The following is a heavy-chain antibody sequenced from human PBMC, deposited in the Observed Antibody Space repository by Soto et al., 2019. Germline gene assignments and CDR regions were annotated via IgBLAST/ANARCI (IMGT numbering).Heavy chain of an antibody. CDR3: ARDNSRKRWLQGLFEY. V-gene: IGHV1-46*01. J-gene: IGHJ4*02. CDR2: INPSGGSI. Sequence: ASVKVSCKASGYTFTCYNMHWVRQAPGQGLEWMGIINPSGGSISYAQKFQGRVTMTRDTSTSTVYMEVRSLRSEDTAVYYCARDNSRKRWLQGLFEYSGQGTRVTVSS. D-gene: IGHD5-12*01. CDR1: GYTFTCYN.